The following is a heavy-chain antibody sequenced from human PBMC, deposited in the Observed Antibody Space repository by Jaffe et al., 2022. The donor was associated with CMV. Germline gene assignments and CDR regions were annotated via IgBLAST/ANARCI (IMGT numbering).Heavy chain of an antibody. CDR2: ISSGGTII. Sequence: QVQLVESGGDLVRPGGSLRLSCAASGFIFSDSYMSWVRQAPGKGLEWVSSISSGGTIINYADSVKGRFTIARDNSKKSLYLQMNSLRADDTAVYYCVTEGNPPQFYFDNWGQGTLVTVSS. CDR3: VTEGNPPQFYFDN. J-gene: IGHJ4*02. V-gene: IGHV3-11*01. CDR1: GFIFSDSY.